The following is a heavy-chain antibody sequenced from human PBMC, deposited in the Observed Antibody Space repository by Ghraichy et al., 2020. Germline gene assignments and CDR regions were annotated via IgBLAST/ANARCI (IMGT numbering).Heavy chain of an antibody. CDR3: ARDSDCSGGSCYSSVYGMDV. J-gene: IGHJ6*02. CDR1: GFTVSSNY. V-gene: IGHV3-53*04. CDR2: IYSGGST. Sequence: GGSLRLSCAASGFTVSSNYMSWVRQAPGKGLEWVSVIYSGGSTYYADSVKGRFTISRHNSKNTLYLQMNSLRAEDTAVYYCARDSDCSGGSCYSSVYGMDVWGQGTTVTVSS. D-gene: IGHD2-15*01.